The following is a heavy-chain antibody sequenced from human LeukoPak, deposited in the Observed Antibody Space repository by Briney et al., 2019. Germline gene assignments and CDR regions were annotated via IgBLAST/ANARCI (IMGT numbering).Heavy chain of an antibody. CDR1: GYTFTNYY. Sequence: ASVKVSCKASGYTFTNYYKHWVRQAPGQGLEWMGWIDPNTGDTNYSQNIQGRATMTRDTSIDTAYMEFTSLGSDDTAVYYCARGRTMDGSTPPFEIWGQGTMVTVSS. CDR3: ARGRTMDGSTPPFEI. V-gene: IGHV1-2*02. D-gene: IGHD4/OR15-4a*01. J-gene: IGHJ3*02. CDR2: IDPNTGDT.